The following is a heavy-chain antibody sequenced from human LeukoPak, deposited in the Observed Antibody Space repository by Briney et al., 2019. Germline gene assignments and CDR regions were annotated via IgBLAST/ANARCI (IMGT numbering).Heavy chain of an antibody. CDR2: INHSGST. Sequence: PSETLSLTCAVYGGSFSGYYWSWIRQPPGKGLEWIGEINHSGSTNYNPSLKSRATISVDTSKNQFSLKLSSVTAADTAVYYCARDGGGVPAALDYWGQGTLVTVSS. D-gene: IGHD2-2*01. CDR1: GGSFSGYY. J-gene: IGHJ4*02. CDR3: ARDGGGVPAALDY. V-gene: IGHV4-34*01.